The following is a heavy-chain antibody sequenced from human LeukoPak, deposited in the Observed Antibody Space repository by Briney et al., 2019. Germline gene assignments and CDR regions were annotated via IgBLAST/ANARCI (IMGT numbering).Heavy chain of an antibody. V-gene: IGHV4-59*01. CDR2: IYYSGST. Sequence: SETLSLTCTVSGGSISSYYWSWIRQPPRKGLEWIGYIYYSGSTNYNPSLKSRVTISVDTSKNQFSLKLSSVTAADTAVYYCARGYGYYYYMDVWGKGTTVTISS. J-gene: IGHJ6*03. D-gene: IGHD3-10*01. CDR3: ARGYGYYYYMDV. CDR1: GGSISSYY.